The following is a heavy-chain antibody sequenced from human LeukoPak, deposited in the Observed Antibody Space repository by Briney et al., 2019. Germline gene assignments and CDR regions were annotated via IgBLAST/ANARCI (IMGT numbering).Heavy chain of an antibody. CDR1: GFTFSSYE. CDR2: ISSSGSTI. D-gene: IGHD5-24*01. CDR3: ARSTPKLPGYYFDY. V-gene: IGHV3-48*03. Sequence: GRSLRLSCAASGFTFSSYEISWVRQAPGKGLEWVSYISSSGSTIYYADSVKGRFTISRDNAKNSLYLQMNSLRAEDTAVYYRARSTPKLPGYYFDYWGQGTLVTVSS. J-gene: IGHJ4*02.